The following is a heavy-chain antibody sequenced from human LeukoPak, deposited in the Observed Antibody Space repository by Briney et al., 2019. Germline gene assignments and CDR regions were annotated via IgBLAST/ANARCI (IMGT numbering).Heavy chain of an antibody. V-gene: IGHV3-21*01. CDR1: GFTFSSYS. J-gene: IGHJ3*01. Sequence: PGGSLRLSCAASGFTFSSYSMNWVRQAPGKGLEWVSSISSSSSYIYYADSVKGRFTISRDNAKNSLYLQMNSPRAEDTAVYYCARDYTIEYSSGWYRWGQGTMVTVSS. CDR3: ARDYTIEYSSGWYR. CDR2: ISSSSSYI. D-gene: IGHD6-19*01.